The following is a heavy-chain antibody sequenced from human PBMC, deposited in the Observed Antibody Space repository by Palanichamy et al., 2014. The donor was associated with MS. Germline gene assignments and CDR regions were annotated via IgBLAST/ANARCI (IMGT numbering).Heavy chain of an antibody. D-gene: IGHD3-22*01. Sequence: QVQLQESGPGLVQPSGTLSLTCGVFGDSIGSSDWWSWVRQSPGKDLEWIGEIHHSGGTNYNPSLKSRVTISVDRSKNQFSLNLRSVSAADTAIYYCARNGYYCIDYWGQGTLVTVSS. V-gene: IGHV4-4*02. J-gene: IGHJ4*02. CDR1: GDSIGSSDW. CDR3: ARNGYYCIDY. CDR2: IHHSGGT.